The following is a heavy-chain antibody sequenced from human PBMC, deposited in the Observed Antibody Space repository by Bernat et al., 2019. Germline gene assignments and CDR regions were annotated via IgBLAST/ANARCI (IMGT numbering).Heavy chain of an antibody. D-gene: IGHD3-10*01. CDR2: INPSGSST. CDR1: GYTFTSYY. Sequence: QVQLVQSGAEVKKPGASVKVSCKASGYTFTSYYMHWVRQAPGQGLEWMGIINPSGSSTSYAQKFQGRATMTRYTSTSAVYMALSSMRSEDTAVYYCGRGGVGYYGSGSCLPYWGQGTLVTVSS. CDR3: GRGGVGYYGSGSCLPY. J-gene: IGHJ4*03. V-gene: IGHV1-46*01.